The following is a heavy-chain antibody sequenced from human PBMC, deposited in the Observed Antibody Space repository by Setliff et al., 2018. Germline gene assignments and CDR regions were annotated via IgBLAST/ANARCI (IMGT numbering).Heavy chain of an antibody. D-gene: IGHD5-18*01. Sequence: SETLSLTCKVYGGSLRGYYWSWIRQTPGKKLEWIGEINHSGSTNYNPSLKSRVTISVDTSKNQFSLKLSSVTAADTAVYYCASGYSYYYYYYYMDVWGKGTTVTVSS. CDR2: INHSGST. CDR3: ASGYSYYYYYYYMDV. J-gene: IGHJ6*03. V-gene: IGHV4-34*01. CDR1: GGSLRGYY.